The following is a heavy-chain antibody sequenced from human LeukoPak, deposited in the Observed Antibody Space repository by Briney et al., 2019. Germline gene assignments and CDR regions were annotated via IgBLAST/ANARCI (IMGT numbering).Heavy chain of an antibody. Sequence: SETLSLTCTVSGDSVSGYYGSWIRQPPGKGLEWIGYFYTSANTNYNPSLKSRVTMSVDTSKNQFSLKLSSVTAADTAVYYCARGLRDEERHYGYYYMDVWGKGTTVPSP. V-gene: IGHV4-4*09. D-gene: IGHD3-22*01. CDR3: ARGLRDEERHYGYYYMDV. J-gene: IGHJ6*03. CDR1: GDSVSGYY. CDR2: FYTSANT.